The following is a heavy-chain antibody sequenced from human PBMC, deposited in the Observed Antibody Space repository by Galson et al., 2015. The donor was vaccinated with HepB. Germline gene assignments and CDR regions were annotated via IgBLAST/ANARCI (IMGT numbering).Heavy chain of an antibody. CDR3: AKNGIEYCGGDCYGDFFGYYYGMDV. D-gene: IGHD2-21*01. CDR2: ISYDGSNK. CDR1: GFTFSSYG. J-gene: IGHJ6*02. V-gene: IGHV3-30*18. Sequence: SLRLSCAASGFTFSSYGMHWVRQAPGKGLEWVAVISYDGSNKYYADSVKGRFTISRDNSKNTLYLQMNSLRAEDTAVYYCAKNGIEYCGGDCYGDFFGYYYGMDVWGQGTTVTVSS.